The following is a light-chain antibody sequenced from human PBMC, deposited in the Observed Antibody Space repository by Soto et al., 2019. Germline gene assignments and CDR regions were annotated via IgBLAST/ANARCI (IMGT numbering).Light chain of an antibody. CDR2: GVS. J-gene: IGKJ5*01. Sequence: EIVLTQSPGTLSLSPGERATLSCRASQSVSSSYLAWYQQKPGQAPRLIIYGVSSRATGIPDRFSGSGSGTDFTLTISRLEPEDFAVYYCQQYGSSPPVTFGQGTRLEIK. CDR3: QQYGSSPPVT. CDR1: QSVSSSY. V-gene: IGKV3-20*01.